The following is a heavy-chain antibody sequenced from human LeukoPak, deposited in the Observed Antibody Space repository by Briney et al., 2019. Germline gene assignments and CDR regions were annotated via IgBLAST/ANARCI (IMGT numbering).Heavy chain of an antibody. V-gene: IGHV1-18*01. J-gene: IGHJ4*02. D-gene: IGHD3-16*02. CDR3: ARDPSNTSGRYTYFDY. CDR1: GYTFTSHG. Sequence: ASVKVSCKTYGYTFTSHGISWVRQAPGQGLEWMGWNSAFNGETHYAQNLQGRVTMTTDTSTSTAYMELRSLRSDDTAVYYCARDPSNTSGRYTYFDYWGQGTLVTVSS. CDR2: NSAFNGET.